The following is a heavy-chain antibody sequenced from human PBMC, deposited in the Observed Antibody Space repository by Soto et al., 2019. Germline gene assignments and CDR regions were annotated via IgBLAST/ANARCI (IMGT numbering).Heavy chain of an antibody. CDR3: ARDGYGSGSHFDS. J-gene: IGHJ4*02. Sequence: AGGSLRLSCAASGFTFSSYSMNWIRQAPGKGLEWVSFINCNGNSTGYADSVKGRFTISRDNAKNSLFLQMNSLRVEDTAFYYCARDGYGSGSHFDSWGQGTLVTVSS. CDR2: INCNGNST. CDR1: GFTFSSYS. V-gene: IGHV3-20*04. D-gene: IGHD3-10*01.